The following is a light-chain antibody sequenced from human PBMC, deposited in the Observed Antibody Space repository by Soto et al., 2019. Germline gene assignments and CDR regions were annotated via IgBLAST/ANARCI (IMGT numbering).Light chain of an antibody. J-gene: IGKJ1*01. CDR1: QGIRND. V-gene: IGKV1-6*01. CDR3: LQDYNYPRT. Sequence: AIQMTQSPSSLSASVGDRVTITCRASQGIRNDLGWYQQKPGKAPNLLIYPASSLQSGVPSRFSGSGSGTDFTLTISSLQPEDFATYYCLQDYNYPRTFGQGTKVDIK. CDR2: PAS.